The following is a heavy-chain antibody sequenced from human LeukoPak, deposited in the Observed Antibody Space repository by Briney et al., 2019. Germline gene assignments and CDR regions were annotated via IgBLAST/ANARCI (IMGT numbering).Heavy chain of an antibody. CDR1: GGPFSGYY. J-gene: IGHJ6*03. V-gene: IGHV4-34*01. Sequence: PSETLSLTCAVYGGPFSGYYWSWIRQPPGKGLEWIGEINHSGSTNYNPSLKSRVTISVDTSKNQFSLKLSSVTAADTAVYYCASNARDILTGYFYHYYYMDVWGKGTTVTVSS. D-gene: IGHD3-9*01. CDR2: INHSGST. CDR3: ASNARDILTGYFYHYYYMDV.